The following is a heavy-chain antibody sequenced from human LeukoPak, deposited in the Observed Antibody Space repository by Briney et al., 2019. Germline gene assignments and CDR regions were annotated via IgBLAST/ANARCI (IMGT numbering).Heavy chain of an antibody. V-gene: IGHV3-23*01. J-gene: IGHJ3*02. Sequence: PGGSLRLSCAASGFTLSSYAMSWVRQAPGKGLEWVSAISGSGGSTYYADSVKGRFTISRDNSKNTLYLQMNSLRAEDTAVYYCAKDQETYYDFWSGFDAFDIWGQGTMVTVSS. CDR2: ISGSGGST. CDR3: AKDQETYYDFWSGFDAFDI. CDR1: GFTLSSYA. D-gene: IGHD3-3*01.